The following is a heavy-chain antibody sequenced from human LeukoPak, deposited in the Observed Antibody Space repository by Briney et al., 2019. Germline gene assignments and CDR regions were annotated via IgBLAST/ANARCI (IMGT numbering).Heavy chain of an antibody. Sequence: SETLSLTCTVSGGSISSGSYYWSWIRQPAGKGLEWIGRIYTSGSTNYNPSLKSRVTISVDTSKNQFSLKLSSVTAADTAVYYCARDGRAAAGTFFDYWGQGTLVTVSS. CDR2: IYTSGST. CDR1: GGSISSGSYY. D-gene: IGHD6-13*01. J-gene: IGHJ4*02. CDR3: ARDGRAAAGTFFDY. V-gene: IGHV4-61*02.